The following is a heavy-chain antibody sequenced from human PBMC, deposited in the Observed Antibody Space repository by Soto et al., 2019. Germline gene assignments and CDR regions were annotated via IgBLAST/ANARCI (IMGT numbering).Heavy chain of an antibody. CDR3: ARDTYSGYDFGL. D-gene: IGHD5-12*01. CDR2: ITSRGRP. J-gene: IGHJ5*02. V-gene: IGHV4-30-4*01. Sequence: SETLSLTCSVSGASVAGGSYYWSWVRQPPGKGLEWIGYITSRGRPFYNPSLTSRGTISADTSKNQLSLQLTSVTAADTAVYYCARDTYSGYDFGLWGQGTLVTVSS. CDR1: GASVAGGSYY.